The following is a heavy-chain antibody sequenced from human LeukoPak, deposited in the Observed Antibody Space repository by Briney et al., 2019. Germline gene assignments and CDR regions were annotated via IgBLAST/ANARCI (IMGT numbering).Heavy chain of an antibody. CDR2: INPNSGGS. D-gene: IGHD7-27*01. V-gene: IGHV1-2*06. Sequence: ASVKVSCKASGYTFIDYYIHWVRQAPGQGLEWMGRINPNSGGSNYAQNFQGRVTMTGDTSISTAYMELSRLRSDDTAVYYCARDLPSTSNWELDYWGQGTLVTVSS. CDR1: GYTFIDYY. CDR3: ARDLPSTSNWELDY. J-gene: IGHJ4*02.